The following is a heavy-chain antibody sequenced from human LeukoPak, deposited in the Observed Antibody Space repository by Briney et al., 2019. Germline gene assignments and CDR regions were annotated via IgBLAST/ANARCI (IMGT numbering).Heavy chain of an antibody. J-gene: IGHJ4*02. Sequence: PGGSLRLSCAASGFTFSRHWMSWVRQAPGKGLERVAHMNQDGSAIYSVDSVKGRFTISRDNYKNSLYLQMNGLTVADTAVYYCARTVPGYPDDYFDYWGQGTLVTVSS. D-gene: IGHD6-19*01. CDR3: ARTVPGYPDDYFDY. V-gene: IGHV3-7*01. CDR1: GFTFSRHW. CDR2: MNQDGSAI.